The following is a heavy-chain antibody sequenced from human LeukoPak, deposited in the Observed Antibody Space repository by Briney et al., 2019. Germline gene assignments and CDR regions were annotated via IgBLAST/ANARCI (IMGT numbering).Heavy chain of an antibody. CDR1: GGSISSYY. CDR2: IYYSGST. D-gene: IGHD3-22*01. CDR3: ARYYYESSGYYVLDY. V-gene: IGHV4-59*01. J-gene: IGHJ4*02. Sequence: SETLSLTCTVSGGSISSYYWSWIRQPPEKGREWIGYIYYSGSTNYNPSLKRRVTITVDTSRNQFSLKLSSLTAADTAVYYCARYYYESSGYYVLDYWGQGTLVTVSS.